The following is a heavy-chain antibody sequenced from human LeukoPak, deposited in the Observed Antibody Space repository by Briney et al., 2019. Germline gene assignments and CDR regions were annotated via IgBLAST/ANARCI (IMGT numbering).Heavy chain of an antibody. D-gene: IGHD2-2*02. J-gene: IGHJ5*02. V-gene: IGHV4-39*01. CDR2: IYYSGST. CDR1: GGSFSGYY. CDR3: AGQSGYCSSTSWYRGPYNWLDP. Sequence: SETLSLTCAVYGGSFSGYYWGWIRQPPGKGLEWIGSIYYSGSTYYNPSLTSRVAISVDTSKNQFSLKLSSVTAADTAVYYCAGQSGYCSSTSWYRGPYNWLDPWGQSTLVSVST.